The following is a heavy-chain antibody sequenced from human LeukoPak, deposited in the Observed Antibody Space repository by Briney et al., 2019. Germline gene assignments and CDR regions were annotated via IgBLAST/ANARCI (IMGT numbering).Heavy chain of an antibody. D-gene: IGHD6-6*01. Sequence: GESLKISCKGSGYSFTSYWIGWVRQMPGKGLEWMGIIYPGDSDTRYSPSFQGQVTISADKSISTAYLQWSSLKASDTAMYYCARQDIEHSSPRHVYYFDYWGQGTLVTVSS. J-gene: IGHJ4*02. V-gene: IGHV5-51*01. CDR1: GYSFTSYW. CDR3: ARQDIEHSSPRHVYYFDY. CDR2: IYPGDSDT.